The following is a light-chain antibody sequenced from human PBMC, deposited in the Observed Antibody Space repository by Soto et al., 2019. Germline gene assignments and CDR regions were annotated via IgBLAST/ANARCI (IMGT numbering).Light chain of an antibody. CDR3: QKCKIAPFT. V-gene: IGKV1-27*01. J-gene: IGKJ4*01. CDR2: AAS. Sequence: DIQMTQSPSSLSAFVGDTVTITCRASQDISNFLAWYQQKPGKVPKLLIYAASTLQSGVPSRFSGSGSGTDFTLTISSPQPEDVATYYCQKCKIAPFTFGGGTKVEMK. CDR1: QDISNF.